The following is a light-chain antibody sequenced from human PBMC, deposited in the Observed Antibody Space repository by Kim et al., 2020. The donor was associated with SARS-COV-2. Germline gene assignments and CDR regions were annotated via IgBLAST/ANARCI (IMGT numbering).Light chain of an antibody. CDR1: KLGDNC. CDR2: QHS. CDR3: QAWDSSFVV. J-gene: IGLJ2*01. V-gene: IGLV3-1*01. Sequence: SVSPRQTACIACSEDKLGDNCAGWYKQKPSQSPLLVIYQHSKRPSGIPGLFSGSNSGNTATLTISGTQTMDEADSYCQAWDSSFVVFGGGTQLTVL.